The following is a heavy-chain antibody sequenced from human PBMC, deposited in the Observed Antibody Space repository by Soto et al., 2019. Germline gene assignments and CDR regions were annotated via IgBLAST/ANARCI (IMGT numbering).Heavy chain of an antibody. CDR3: APPTARTTVMDIDY. V-gene: IGHV3-23*01. CDR1: GFTFCSYA. Sequence: GGSLRLSCAAPGFTFCSYAMSWVRQAPGKGVEWVSAISGSGGRTYYADSVKGRFTISRDNSKDKVYLQMNRLRAEDPAVYFCAPPTARTTVMDIDYWGQGTLVTVS. D-gene: IGHD4-4*01. CDR2: ISGSGGRT. J-gene: IGHJ4*02.